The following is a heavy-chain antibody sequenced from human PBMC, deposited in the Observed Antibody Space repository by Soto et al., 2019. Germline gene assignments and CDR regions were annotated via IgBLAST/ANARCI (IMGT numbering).Heavy chain of an antibody. CDR1: NGSLSGYY. Sequence: QVQPKQWGAGLLKPSETLSLTCAVYNGSLSGYYWSWIRQAPGKGLEWMGEINHSGSTHYNPSLKSRVSISADTSKMQFSLALTSVTAADAAVYYCATSSSLFYSYLTYWGQGTLVTVSS. CDR2: INHSGST. CDR3: ATSSSLFYSYLTY. D-gene: IGHD6-13*01. J-gene: IGHJ4*02. V-gene: IGHV4-34*01.